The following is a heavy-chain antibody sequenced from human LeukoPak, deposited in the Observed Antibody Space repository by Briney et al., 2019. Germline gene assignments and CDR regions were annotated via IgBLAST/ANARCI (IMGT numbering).Heavy chain of an antibody. V-gene: IGHV3-30*02. CDR3: AKGLDYSLDY. CDR2: IRYDGTEK. Sequence: GGSLRLSCAASGFTFRNYGMRWVRQAPGMGLEWVAFIRYDGTEKYHVDSVKGRFSISRDNSKNTLYLQMNNLRHEDTAVYYCAKGLDYSLDYWGQGTLVTVSS. CDR1: GFTFRNYG. D-gene: IGHD4-11*01. J-gene: IGHJ4*02.